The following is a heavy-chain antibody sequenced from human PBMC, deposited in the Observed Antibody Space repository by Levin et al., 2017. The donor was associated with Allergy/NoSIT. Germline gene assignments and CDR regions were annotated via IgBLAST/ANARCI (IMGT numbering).Heavy chain of an antibody. CDR1: GFTFSSYA. Sequence: GGSLRLSCAASGFTFSSYAMHWVRQAPGKGLEWVAVISYDGSNKYYADSVKGRFTISRDNSKNTLYLQMNSLRAEDTAVYYCATEPTTVTMGYYYYGMDVWGQGTTVTVSS. V-gene: IGHV3-30-3*01. J-gene: IGHJ6*02. CDR3: ATEPTTVTMGYYYYGMDV. CDR2: ISYDGSNK. D-gene: IGHD4-11*01.